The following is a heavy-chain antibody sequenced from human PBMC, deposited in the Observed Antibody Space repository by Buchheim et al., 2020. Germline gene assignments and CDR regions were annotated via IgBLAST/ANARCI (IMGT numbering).Heavy chain of an antibody. Sequence: QLQLQESGSGLVKPSQTLSLTCAVSGGSISSGGYSWSWIRQPPGKGLEWIGYIYHSGSTYSNPSLKSRVTISVDRSKNQFSLKLSSMTAADTAVYYCARESYYDSSGYYLDYWGQGAL. V-gene: IGHV4-30-2*01. D-gene: IGHD3-22*01. CDR2: IYHSGST. CDR3: ARESYYDSSGYYLDY. J-gene: IGHJ4*02. CDR1: GGSISSGGYS.